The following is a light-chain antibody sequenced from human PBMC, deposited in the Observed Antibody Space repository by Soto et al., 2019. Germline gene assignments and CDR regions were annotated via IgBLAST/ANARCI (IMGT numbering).Light chain of an antibody. J-gene: IGKJ4*01. Sequence: DIQMTQSPSTLSASVGDRVTITCRASQSISSWLAWYQQKPGKAPKLLIYEASTLERGVPPRFSGSASGTEFTLTISNLQPDDFATYYCQQYNSDLLTFGGGTKVDIK. CDR1: QSISSW. CDR3: QQYNSDLLT. CDR2: EAS. V-gene: IGKV1-5*03.